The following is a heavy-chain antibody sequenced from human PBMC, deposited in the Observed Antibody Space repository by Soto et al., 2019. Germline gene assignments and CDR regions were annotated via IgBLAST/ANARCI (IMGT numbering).Heavy chain of an antibody. CDR2: INGDGSST. D-gene: IGHD4-17*01. V-gene: IGHV3-74*01. Sequence: EVQLVESGGGLVQPGGSLRVSCEASGFIVVSYWMHGVRQVPGKGLVWISRINGDGSSTSYAESVKGRFTISRDNAKNTLYLQMNGLKAEDTAVYYCAGGKDYGDFPAWGQGTLVTVSS. J-gene: IGHJ5*02. CDR3: AGGKDYGDFPA. CDR1: GFIVVSYW.